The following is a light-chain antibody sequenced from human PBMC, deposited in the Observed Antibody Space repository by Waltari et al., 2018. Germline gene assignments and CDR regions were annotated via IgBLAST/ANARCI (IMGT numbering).Light chain of an antibody. Sequence: QAVVTQEPAMTVSPGGTVTLPCGSITGAATSGHHPYWVQQKPGQAPRTLIYETSNKHSWTPDRFSGSLLGDKAALTLSSAQPEDEADYYCMVSNVGAQWKFGGGTKLTV. CDR1: TGAATSGHH. CDR3: MVSNVGAQWK. J-gene: IGLJ3*02. CDR2: ETS. V-gene: IGLV7-46*01.